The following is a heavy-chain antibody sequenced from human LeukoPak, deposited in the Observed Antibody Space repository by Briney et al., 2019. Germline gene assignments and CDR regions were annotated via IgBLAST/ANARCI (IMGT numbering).Heavy chain of an antibody. D-gene: IGHD5-12*01. CDR2: INPNSGGT. Sequence: ASVKVSCKASGYSFTGYYMHWVRQAPGQGLEWMGWINPNSGGTNYAQKFRGRVTMTRDTSISTGYMELSRLRSDDTAVYYCAKNPYEYYFDYWGQGTQVTVSP. CDR1: GYSFTGYY. V-gene: IGHV1-2*02. CDR3: AKNPYEYYFDY. J-gene: IGHJ4*02.